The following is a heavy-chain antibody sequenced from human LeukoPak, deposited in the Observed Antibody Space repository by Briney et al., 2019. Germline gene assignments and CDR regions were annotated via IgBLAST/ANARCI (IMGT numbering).Heavy chain of an antibody. J-gene: IGHJ2*01. Sequence: GASVKVSCKASGYTFNTYGISWVRQAPGQRPEWMGWINTDNGNTKNAQKFQGRVTMTTDTSTSTAYMELSSLRSDDTAVYYCASRVAAVGTPWYFDLWGRGTLVTVCS. D-gene: IGHD6-13*01. CDR1: GYTFNTYG. V-gene: IGHV1-18*01. CDR3: ASRVAAVGTPWYFDL. CDR2: INTDNGNT.